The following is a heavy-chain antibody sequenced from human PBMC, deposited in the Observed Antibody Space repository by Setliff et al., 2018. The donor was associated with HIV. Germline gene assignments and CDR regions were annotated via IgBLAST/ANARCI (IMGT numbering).Heavy chain of an antibody. D-gene: IGHD3-10*01. Sequence: KPSETLSLTCTAPSVSVSPDSYNWNWIRQTPGKGLEWIGTFFHTGGITYNPSLRSRVTMSADTAESLLSLRLILVTAADTGVYYCGRGWFDPWGQGTLVTVSS. V-gene: IGHV4-61*01. CDR2: FFHTGGI. J-gene: IGHJ5*02. CDR1: SVSVSPDSYN. CDR3: GRGWFDP.